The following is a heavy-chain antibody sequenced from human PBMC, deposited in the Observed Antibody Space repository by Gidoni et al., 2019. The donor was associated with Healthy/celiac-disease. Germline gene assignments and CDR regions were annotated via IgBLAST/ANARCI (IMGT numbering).Heavy chain of an antibody. V-gene: IGHV3-21*01. Sequence: EVQLVESGGGLVKPGGSLRLSCPASGFPFSSYSMNWVRQAPGKGLEWVSSISSSSSYINYADSVKGRFTISRDNAKNSLYLQMNSLRAEDTAVYYCARPQSVVYYDSSGYYDDAFDIWGQGTMVTVSS. D-gene: IGHD3-22*01. CDR3: ARPQSVVYYDSSGYYDDAFDI. J-gene: IGHJ3*02. CDR2: ISSSSSYI. CDR1: GFPFSSYS.